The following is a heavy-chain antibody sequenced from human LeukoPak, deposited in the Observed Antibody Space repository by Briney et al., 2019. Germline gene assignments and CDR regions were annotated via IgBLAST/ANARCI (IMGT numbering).Heavy chain of an antibody. J-gene: IGHJ4*02. Sequence: GGSLRLSCAASGFAFSSYGMHWVRQAPGKGLEWVAFIRYDGSNKYYADSVKGRFTISRDNSKNTLYLQMNSLRAEDTAVYYCAKFVTGGWTSHNDYWGQGTLVTVSS. CDR3: AKFVTGGWTSHNDY. D-gene: IGHD7-27*01. V-gene: IGHV3-30*02. CDR1: GFAFSSYG. CDR2: IRYDGSNK.